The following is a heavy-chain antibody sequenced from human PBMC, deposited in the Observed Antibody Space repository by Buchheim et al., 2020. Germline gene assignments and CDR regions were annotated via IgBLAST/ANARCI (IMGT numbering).Heavy chain of an antibody. D-gene: IGHD1-26*01. CDR3: ARVVSGSSFDS. J-gene: IGHJ5*02. CDR1: GFTFSHYS. CDR2: ITSSSSTI. Sequence: EVQLVESGGGLVQPGGSLRLSCAASGFTFSHYSMNWVRQAPGKGLEWVSYITSSSSTIFYADSVKGRFTISRDNAKNSLYLQMNSLRGEDTAVYYCARVVSGSSFDSWGQRAL. V-gene: IGHV3-48*01.